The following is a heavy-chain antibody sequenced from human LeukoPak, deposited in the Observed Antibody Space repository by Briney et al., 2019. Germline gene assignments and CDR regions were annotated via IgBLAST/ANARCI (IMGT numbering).Heavy chain of an antibody. Sequence: GGSLRLSCAASGFTVSSNYMSWVRQAPGKGLEWVSVIYSGGSTYYADSVKGRFTISRDNSKNTLYLQMNSLRAEDTVVYYCAREDVSGYSDYWGQGTLVTVSS. D-gene: IGHD3-22*01. CDR2: IYSGGST. CDR1: GFTVSSNY. J-gene: IGHJ4*02. CDR3: AREDVSGYSDY. V-gene: IGHV3-53*01.